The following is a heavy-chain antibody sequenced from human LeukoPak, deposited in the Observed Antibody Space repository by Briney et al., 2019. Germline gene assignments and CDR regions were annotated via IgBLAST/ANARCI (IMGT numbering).Heavy chain of an antibody. CDR3: ARGGLWFGESWGFDP. D-gene: IGHD3-10*01. V-gene: IGHV4-61*02. CDR1: GGSISSGSYY. J-gene: IGHJ5*02. Sequence: SETLCLTCTVSGGSISSGSYYWSWIRQPAGKGLEWVGRIYASGSTNYNPSLKSRVTISVDTSNNQSSLRLSSVTAADTAVYYCARGGLWFGESWGFDPWGQGTLVTVSS. CDR2: IYASGST.